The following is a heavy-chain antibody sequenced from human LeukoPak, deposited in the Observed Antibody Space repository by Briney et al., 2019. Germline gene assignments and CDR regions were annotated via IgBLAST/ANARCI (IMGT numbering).Heavy chain of an antibody. CDR3: TTGGVADYYYYYGMDV. Sequence: SGGSLRLSCAASGFTFSNAWMSWVRKAPGKGLEWVGRIKSKTDGGTTDYAAPVKGRFTISRDDSKNTLYLQMNSLKTEDTAAYYCTTGGVADYYYYYGMDVWGQGTTVTVSS. CDR1: GFTFSNAW. CDR2: IKSKTDGGTT. V-gene: IGHV3-15*01. J-gene: IGHJ6*02. D-gene: IGHD2-15*01.